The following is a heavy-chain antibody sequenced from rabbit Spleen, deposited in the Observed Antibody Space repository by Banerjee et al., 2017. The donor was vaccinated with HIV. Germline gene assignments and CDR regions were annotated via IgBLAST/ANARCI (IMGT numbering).Heavy chain of an antibody. CDR3: ARSYTNYVVDAFDP. V-gene: IGHV1S43*01. Sequence: QQQLEESGGGLVKPGGTLTLTCKASGIDFSSSYWMCWVRQAPGKGLELIACIYTSSGSAYYASWANGQFTISRSTSLNTVDLKMTSLTAADTATYFCARSYTNYVVDAFDPWGPGTLVTVS. CDR1: GIDFSSSYW. CDR2: IYTSSGSA. J-gene: IGHJ2*01. D-gene: IGHD1-1*01.